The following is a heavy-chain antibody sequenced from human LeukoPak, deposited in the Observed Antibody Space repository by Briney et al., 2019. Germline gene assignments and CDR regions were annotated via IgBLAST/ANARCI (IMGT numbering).Heavy chain of an antibody. V-gene: IGHV4-59*08. Sequence: SETLSLTCTVSGGSISSYYWSWIRQPPGKGLEWIGYIYYSGSTNYNPSLKSRVTISVDTSKNQFSLKLSSVTAADTAVYYCARLTSSDSSGYFDYWGQGTLVTVSS. CDR1: GGSISSYY. D-gene: IGHD3-22*01. CDR2: IYYSGST. J-gene: IGHJ4*02. CDR3: ARLTSSDSSGYFDY.